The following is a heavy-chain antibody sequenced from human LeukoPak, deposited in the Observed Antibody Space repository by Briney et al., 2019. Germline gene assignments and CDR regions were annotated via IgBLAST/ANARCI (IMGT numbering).Heavy chain of an antibody. Sequence: SVKLSCNASGGTFSSYAISWVRHAPGQGLGWMGGIIPIFGTANYAQKFQGRVTITADKSTSTAYMELSSLRSEDTAVYYCASRNVYDSSGYYQPTDDYWGQGTLVTVSS. D-gene: IGHD3-22*01. CDR3: ASRNVYDSSGYYQPTDDY. CDR2: IIPIFGTA. J-gene: IGHJ4*02. V-gene: IGHV1-69*06. CDR1: GGTFSSYA.